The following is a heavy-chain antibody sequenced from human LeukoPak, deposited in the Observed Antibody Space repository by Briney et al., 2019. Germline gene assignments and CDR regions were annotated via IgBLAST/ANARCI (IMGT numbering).Heavy chain of an antibody. CDR2: ISGSGGST. V-gene: IGHV3-23*01. D-gene: IGHD3-22*01. J-gene: IGHJ4*02. CDR3: AKDQDYYDSSGYYYGPYFDY. Sequence: GGPLRLSCAASGFTFSSYAMSWVRQAPGKGLEWVSAISGSGGSTYYADSVKGRFTISRDNSKNTLYLQMNSLRAEDTAVYYCAKDQDYYDSSGYYYGPYFDYWGQGTLVTVSS. CDR1: GFTFSSYA.